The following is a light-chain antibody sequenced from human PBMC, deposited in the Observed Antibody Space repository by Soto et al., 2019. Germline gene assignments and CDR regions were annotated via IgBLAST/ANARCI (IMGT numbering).Light chain of an antibody. V-gene: IGKV1-5*03. CDR1: QSVSSW. CDR2: KAS. J-gene: IGKJ1*01. CDR3: QQYNTYWT. Sequence: DIQVTQSPSTLSASVGERVTITCRASQSVSSWLAWYQQKPGKAPKLLNYKASTLESGVPSRFSGSRSETEFNLTSNSLQPDDFATYCCQQYNTYWTFGQGTKVEIK.